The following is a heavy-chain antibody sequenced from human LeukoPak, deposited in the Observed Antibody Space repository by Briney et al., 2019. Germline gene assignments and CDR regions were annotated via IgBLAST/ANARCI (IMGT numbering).Heavy chain of an antibody. J-gene: IGHJ4*02. CDR1: GGSIDSTNW. V-gene: IGHV4/OR15-8*01. CDR3: ARSHDHLWGNYPDY. CDR2: IHHDGRI. D-gene: IGHD3-16*02. Sequence: SETLSLTCDVSGGSIDSTNWWNWVRQPPGKGLEWIGEIHHDGRINYNPSLKSRVTLSVDKSKNQFSLRLNSVTAADTAMYYCARSHDHLWGNYPDYWGRGTLVTVSS.